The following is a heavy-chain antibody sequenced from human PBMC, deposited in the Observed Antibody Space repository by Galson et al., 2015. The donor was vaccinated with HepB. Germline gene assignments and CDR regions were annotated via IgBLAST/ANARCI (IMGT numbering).Heavy chain of an antibody. Sequence: PALVKPTQTLTLTCTFSGFSLSSSGVAVGWVRQPPGKALEWIGIIYWNDGKRYSPSLKSRLTITRDTSKNQVVLKMTNMRPVDTGRYYCAHSRKLGMNFDYWGQGSLVTVSS. D-gene: IGHD7-27*01. CDR1: GFSLSSSGVA. J-gene: IGHJ4*02. CDR3: AHSRKLGMNFDY. CDR2: IYWNDGK. V-gene: IGHV2-5*01.